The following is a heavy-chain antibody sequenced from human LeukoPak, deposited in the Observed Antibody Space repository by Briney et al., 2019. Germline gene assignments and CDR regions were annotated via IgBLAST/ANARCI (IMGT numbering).Heavy chain of an antibody. D-gene: IGHD6-13*01. Sequence: GASVKVSCKASGYTFTSYDINWVRQATGQGLEWMGWMNPNSGNTGYAQKFQGRVTMTRNTSISTAYMELSSLRSEDTAVYYCARGKAAAGHPDYYYGMDVWGQGTTVTVSS. V-gene: IGHV1-8*01. CDR1: GYTFTSYD. CDR3: ARGKAAAGHPDYYYGMDV. J-gene: IGHJ6*02. CDR2: MNPNSGNT.